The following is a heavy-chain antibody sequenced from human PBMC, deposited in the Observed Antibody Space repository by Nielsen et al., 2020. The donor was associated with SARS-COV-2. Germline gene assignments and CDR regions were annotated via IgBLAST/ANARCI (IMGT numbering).Heavy chain of an antibody. D-gene: IGHD2-2*01. J-gene: IGHJ4*02. V-gene: IGHV3-11*04. CDR3: AAGPVVVLPAAMDY. Sequence: GGSLRLSCAASGSTFSDYYMNWIRQAPGKGLEWVSYISSTGDSIYYADSVKGRFTISRDNAKNSLFLQMSSLRPEDTAVYYCAAGPVVVLPAAMDYWGQGILVTVSS. CDR1: GSTFSDYY. CDR2: ISSTGDSI.